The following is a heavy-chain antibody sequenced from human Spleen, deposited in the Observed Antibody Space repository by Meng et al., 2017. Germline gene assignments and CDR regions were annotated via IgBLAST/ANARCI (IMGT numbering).Heavy chain of an antibody. J-gene: IGHJ6*02. CDR2: IIPIFGTA. V-gene: IGHV1-69*05. CDR1: GGTFSSYA. CDR3: ARGLVATHYYYYGMDA. Sequence: SVKVSCKASGGTFSSYAISWVRQAPGQGLEWMGGIIPIFGTANYAQKFQGRVTITTDESTSTAYMELSSLRTEDTAVYYCARGLVATHYYYYGMDAWGQGTTVTVSS. D-gene: IGHD5-12*01.